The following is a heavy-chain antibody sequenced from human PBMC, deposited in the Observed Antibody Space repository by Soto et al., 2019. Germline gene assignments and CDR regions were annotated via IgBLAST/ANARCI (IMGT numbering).Heavy chain of an antibody. CDR1: GFTFSSYW. Sequence: GGSLRLSCAASGFTFSSYWMSWVRQAPGKGLEWVANIKQDGSEKYYVDSVKGRFTISRDNAKNSLYLQMNSLRAEDTAVYYCARDSSGPPRVAFDIWGQGTMVTVS. D-gene: IGHD3-22*01. CDR2: IKQDGSEK. CDR3: ARDSSGPPRVAFDI. V-gene: IGHV3-7*05. J-gene: IGHJ3*02.